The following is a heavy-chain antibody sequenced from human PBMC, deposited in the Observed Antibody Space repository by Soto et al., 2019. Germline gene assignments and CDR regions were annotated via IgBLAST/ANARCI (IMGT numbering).Heavy chain of an antibody. J-gene: IGHJ5*02. CDR1: GGSISSGGYY. D-gene: IGHD2-15*01. CDR2: IYYSGST. Sequence: QVQLQESGPGLVKPSQTLSLTCTVSGGSISSGGYYWSWIRQHPGKGLEWIGYIYYSGSTYYNPSLKSRVTISVDTSKNQFSLNLSSVTAADTAVYYCAGTDVVVVAATIGGWFDPWGQGTLVTVSS. V-gene: IGHV4-31*03. CDR3: AGTDVVVVAATIGGWFDP.